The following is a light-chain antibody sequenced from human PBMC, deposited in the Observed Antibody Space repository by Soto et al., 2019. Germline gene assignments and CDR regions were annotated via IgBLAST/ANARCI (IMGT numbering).Light chain of an antibody. J-gene: IGKJ4*01. Sequence: DIQMTQSPSSLSASLGDRVTITCRASQGIGVYLAWFQQKPGKFPKLLIYAASTLQSGAPSRFSGSGSGTDFTLTISTLQPEDVATYYCKKYNSAPLTFGGGTRVDIK. CDR1: QGIGVY. CDR2: AAS. CDR3: KKYNSAPLT. V-gene: IGKV1-27*01.